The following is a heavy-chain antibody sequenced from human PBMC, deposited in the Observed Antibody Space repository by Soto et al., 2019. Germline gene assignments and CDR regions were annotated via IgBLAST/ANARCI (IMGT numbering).Heavy chain of an antibody. V-gene: IGHV4-39*01. CDR3: ARQRGDCSNGVCYSLRFDP. Sequence: QLQLQESGPGLVKPSEALSLTCTVSGGSISSSSYYWGWIRQPPGKGLEWIGSLYFSGRTYYNPSLKSRVTISVDTSEKQFSLKLTSVTAADTAVYYCARQRGDCSNGVCYSLRFDPWGQGALVTVSS. D-gene: IGHD2-8*01. CDR2: LYFSGRT. J-gene: IGHJ5*02. CDR1: GGSISSSSYY.